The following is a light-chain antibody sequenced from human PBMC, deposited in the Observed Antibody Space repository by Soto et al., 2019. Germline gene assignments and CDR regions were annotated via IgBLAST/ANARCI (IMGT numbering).Light chain of an antibody. J-gene: IGKJ1*01. Sequence: EIVMTQSPATLSVSPGERATLSCRASQSVSSNLACYQQKPGQAPRLLIYGASTRATGIPARFSGSGSGTEFTLTIRSLQSEDFAVYYCQQYNSWPQWTFGQGTKVEIK. V-gene: IGKV3-15*01. CDR3: QQYNSWPQWT. CDR2: GAS. CDR1: QSVSSN.